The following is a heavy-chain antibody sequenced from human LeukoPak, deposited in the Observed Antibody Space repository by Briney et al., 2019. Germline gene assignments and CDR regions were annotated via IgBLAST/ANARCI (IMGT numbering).Heavy chain of an antibody. CDR1: GGSISSYY. J-gene: IGHJ5*02. CDR3: ASPRSYYDSSGYYIS. CDR2: IYYSGST. Sequence: PSETLSLTCTVSGGSISSYYWSWIRQPPGKGLEWIGYIYYSGSTNYNPSLKSRVTISVDTSKNQFSLKLSSVTAADTAVYYCASPRSYYDSSGYYISWGQGTLVTVSS. D-gene: IGHD3-22*01. V-gene: IGHV4-59*01.